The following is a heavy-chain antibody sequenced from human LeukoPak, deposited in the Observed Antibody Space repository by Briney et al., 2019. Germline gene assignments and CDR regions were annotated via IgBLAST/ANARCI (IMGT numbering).Heavy chain of an antibody. CDR3: ARGQWLGHTFDY. V-gene: IGHV4-61*02. CDR1: GGSISSGSYY. Sequence: ASETLSLTCTVSGGSISSGSYYWSWIRQPAGKGLEWIGRIYTSGSTNYNPSLKSRVTISVDTSKNQFSLKLSSVTAADTAVYYCARGQWLGHTFDYWGQGTLVTVSS. J-gene: IGHJ4*02. D-gene: IGHD6-19*01. CDR2: IYTSGST.